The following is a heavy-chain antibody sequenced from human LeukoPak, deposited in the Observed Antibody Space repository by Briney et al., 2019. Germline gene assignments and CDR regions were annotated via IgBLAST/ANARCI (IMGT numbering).Heavy chain of an antibody. V-gene: IGHV4-39*01. Sequence: SETLSLTCTVSGDSISSSSSYWGWIRQPPGKGLEWIGSTYYSGSTYYNPSLKSRVTISVDTSKSQFSLKLNSVTAADTAVYYCARHTVWVGYDWGQGTLVTVSS. J-gene: IGHJ4*02. CDR1: GDSISSSSSY. CDR2: TYYSGST. CDR3: ARHTVWVGYD. D-gene: IGHD5-12*01.